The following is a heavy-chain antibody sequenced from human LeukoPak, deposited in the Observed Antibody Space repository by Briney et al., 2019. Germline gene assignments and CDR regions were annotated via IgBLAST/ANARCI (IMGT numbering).Heavy chain of an antibody. CDR3: ARGRLAYSSGWTGFDY. CDR1: GGSFSGYY. V-gene: IGHV4-34*01. CDR2: INHSGST. J-gene: IGHJ4*02. D-gene: IGHD6-19*01. Sequence: SETLSLTCAVYGGSFSGYYWSWIRQPPGKGLEWIGEINHSGSTNYNPSLKSRVTISADTSKNQFSLKLSSVTAADTAVYYCARGRLAYSSGWTGFDYWGQGTLVTVSS.